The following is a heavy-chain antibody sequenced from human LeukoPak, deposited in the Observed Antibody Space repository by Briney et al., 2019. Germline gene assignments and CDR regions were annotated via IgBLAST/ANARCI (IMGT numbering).Heavy chain of an antibody. J-gene: IGHJ4*02. CDR2: IYYSGSI. Sequence: SETLSLTCTVSGDSISSSSYYWGWIRQPPGKGLEWIGSIYYSGSIYYNPSLKSRVTISVDTSKNQFSLKLSSVTAADTAVYYCARWTIVGAARFDYWGQGTLVTVSS. CDR3: ARWTIVGAARFDY. CDR1: GDSISSSSYY. D-gene: IGHD1-26*01. V-gene: IGHV4-39*07.